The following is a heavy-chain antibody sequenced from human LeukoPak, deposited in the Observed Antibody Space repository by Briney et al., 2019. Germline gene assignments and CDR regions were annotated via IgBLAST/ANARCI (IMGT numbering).Heavy chain of an antibody. D-gene: IGHD4/OR15-4a*01. V-gene: IGHV3-11*01. CDR1: GVTFGDYY. Sequence: AGSLRLSCAASGVTFGDYYMSWIRQAPGKGLEWVSYISSSGSTIYYADYVKGRFTISRDNAKNLLYLQMNSLRAEDTVVYYCALTRTMVGFDYWGQGTLVTVSS. J-gene: IGHJ4*02. CDR2: ISSSGSTI. CDR3: ALTRTMVGFDY.